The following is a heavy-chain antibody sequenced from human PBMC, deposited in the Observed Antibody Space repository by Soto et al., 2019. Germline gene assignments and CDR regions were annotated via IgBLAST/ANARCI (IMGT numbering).Heavy chain of an antibody. J-gene: IGHJ4*02. V-gene: IGHV3-30-3*01. Sequence: QVQLVESGGGVVQPGRSLRLSCAASGFTFSNYAMHWVRQAPGKGLEWVAVISYDGSNRYYADSVKGRFTISRDNSKNTRYLKMNSLRGEDTAVYYCARDPPGDATWYFDYWGQGTLVPVSS. CDR2: ISYDGSNR. CDR3: ARDPPGDATWYFDY. D-gene: IGHD3-16*01. CDR1: GFTFSNYA.